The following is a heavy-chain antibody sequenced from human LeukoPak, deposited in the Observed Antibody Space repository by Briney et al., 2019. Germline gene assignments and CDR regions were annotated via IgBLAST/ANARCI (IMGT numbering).Heavy chain of an antibody. CDR1: GFTFRSYS. V-gene: IGHV3-21*01. Sequence: TGGSLRLSCAASGFTFRSYSMNWVRQAPGKGLEWVSSISSSSSYIYYADSVKGRFTISRDNAKNSLYLQMNSLRAEDTAVYYCARDRGTMVRGNNWFDPWGQGTLVTVSS. CDR3: ARDRGTMVRGNNWFDP. CDR2: ISSSSSYI. J-gene: IGHJ5*02. D-gene: IGHD3-10*01.